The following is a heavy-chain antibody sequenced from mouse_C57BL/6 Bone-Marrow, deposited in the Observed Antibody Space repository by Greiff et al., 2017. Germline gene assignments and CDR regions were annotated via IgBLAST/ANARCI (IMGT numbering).Heavy chain of an antibody. Sequence: DVMLVESGGGLVKPGGSLKLSCAASGFTFSDSGMHWVRQAPEKGLEWVAYISSGSSTIYYADTVKGRFTISRDNARNTLFLQMTSLRAEDTAMYCCARRYYDYYGFAYWGQGTLVTVSA. CDR1: GFTFSDSG. CDR3: ARRYYDYYGFAY. J-gene: IGHJ3*01. CDR2: ISSGSSTI. D-gene: IGHD2-4*01. V-gene: IGHV5-17*01.